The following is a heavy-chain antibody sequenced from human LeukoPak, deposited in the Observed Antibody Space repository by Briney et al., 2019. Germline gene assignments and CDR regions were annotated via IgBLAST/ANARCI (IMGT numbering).Heavy chain of an antibody. J-gene: IGHJ4*02. D-gene: IGHD5-24*01. V-gene: IGHV3-11*04. Sequence: GGSLRLSCAASGFTFSDSYMAWIRQAPGKGLEYISYISNSGDSIYYADSVKGRFTISRDNSKNTLYLQMNSLRAEDTAVYYCARDTISFQIEKATIPLAYWGQGTLVTVSS. CDR1: GFTFSDSY. CDR3: ARDTISFQIEKATIPLAY. CDR2: ISNSGDSI.